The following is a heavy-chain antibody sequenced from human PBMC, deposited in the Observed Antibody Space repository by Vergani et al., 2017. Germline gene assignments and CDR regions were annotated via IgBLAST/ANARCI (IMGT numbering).Heavy chain of an antibody. J-gene: IGHJ3*02. V-gene: IGHV3-13*04. CDR2: IGTAGDT. CDR3: ARGTRYCSSTSCYGGAFDT. Sequence: EVQLVESGGGLVQPGGSLRLSCAASGFTFSSYDMHWVRQATGKGLEWVSAIGTAGDTYYPGSVKGRFTISRENAKNSLYLQMNSLRAGDTAVYYCARGTRYCSSTSCYGGAFDTWGQGTMVTVSS. D-gene: IGHD2-2*01. CDR1: GFTFSSYD.